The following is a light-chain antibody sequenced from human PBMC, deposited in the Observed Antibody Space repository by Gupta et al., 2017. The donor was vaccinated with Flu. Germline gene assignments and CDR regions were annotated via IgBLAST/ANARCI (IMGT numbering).Light chain of an antibody. CDR2: EDR. CDR3: YSTDTSGNHRV. J-gene: IGLJ3*02. Sequence: GQTTRITCSGDALPKNYAYWYQQKSGQAPVLIIYEDRKRPSGIPERFSGSSSGTMATLTISGAQVEDEADYYCYSTDTSGNHRVFGGGTNLTVL. V-gene: IGLV3-10*01. CDR1: ALPKNY.